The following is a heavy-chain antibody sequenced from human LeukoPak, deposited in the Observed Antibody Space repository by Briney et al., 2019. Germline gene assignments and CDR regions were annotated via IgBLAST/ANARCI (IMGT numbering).Heavy chain of an antibody. CDR2: IYYSGST. Sequence: SETLSLTCTVSGGSISSYYWSWIRQPPGKGLEWIGYIYYSGSTNYNPSLKSRVTISVDTSKNQFSLKLSSVTAADTAVYYCARVITGSYFQWVSAAADYWGQGTLVTVSS. CDR3: ARVITGSYFQWVSAAADY. J-gene: IGHJ4*02. CDR1: GGSISSYY. V-gene: IGHV4-59*12. D-gene: IGHD1-26*01.